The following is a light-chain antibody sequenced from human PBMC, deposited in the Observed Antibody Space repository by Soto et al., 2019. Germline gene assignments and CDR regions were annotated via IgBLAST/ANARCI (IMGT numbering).Light chain of an antibody. CDR1: QSVSSDW. CDR2: GAS. Sequence: TVLTQSPGTLSLSPGERAALSCRASQSVSSDWLAWYQQKPGQPPRLLIYGASNRATGIPDRFSGSGSGTDFTITISRLAPQDFAFYFWQDSHGSPPTCGQGTMVDIK. J-gene: IGKJ1*01. CDR3: QDSHGSPPT. V-gene: IGKV3-20*01.